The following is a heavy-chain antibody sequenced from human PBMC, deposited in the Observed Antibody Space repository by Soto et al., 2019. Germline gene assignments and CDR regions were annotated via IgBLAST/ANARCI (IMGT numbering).Heavy chain of an antibody. J-gene: IGHJ6*02. CDR1: GYSFTSYW. Sequence: GESLKISCKGSGYSFTSYWISWVRQMPGKGLEWMGRIDPSDSYTNYSPSFQGHVTISADKSISTAYLQWSSLKASDTAMYYCARQVEGVVPAATYYDYYGMDVWGQGTTVTVSS. CDR2: IDPSDSYT. D-gene: IGHD2-2*01. CDR3: ARQVEGVVPAATYYDYYGMDV. V-gene: IGHV5-10-1*01.